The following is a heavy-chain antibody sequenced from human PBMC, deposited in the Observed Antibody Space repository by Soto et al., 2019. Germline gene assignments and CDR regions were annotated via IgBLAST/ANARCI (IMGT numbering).Heavy chain of an antibody. Sequence: EVQLVESGGALVQPGGSLRLSCAASRFTFSTYSMNWVRQAPGKGLEWISYITSSSTTIFYADSVKGRFTISRDNAKNSLYLQMNSLRDEDTSVYYCARDNGIAGSFDPWGQGTLVTVSS. D-gene: IGHD6-13*01. J-gene: IGHJ5*02. CDR1: RFTFSTYS. CDR2: ITSSSTTI. V-gene: IGHV3-48*02. CDR3: ARDNGIAGSFDP.